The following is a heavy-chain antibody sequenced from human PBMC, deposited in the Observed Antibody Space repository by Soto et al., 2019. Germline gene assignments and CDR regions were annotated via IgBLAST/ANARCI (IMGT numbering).Heavy chain of an antibody. V-gene: IGHV3-9*01. J-gene: IGHJ4*02. CDR1: GFTFDDYA. D-gene: IGHD3-22*01. CDR3: AKGGKYYYDSSVSRDYFDY. CDR2: INWNSNDI. Sequence: EVPLVDSGGGLVQPGRSLRLSCAASGFTFDDYAMHWVRQAPGKGLEWVAGINWNSNDIDYADSVKGRFTISRDNAKNSLYLQMDSLRAEDTALYYCAKGGKYYYDSSVSRDYFDYWGQGTRVTVSS.